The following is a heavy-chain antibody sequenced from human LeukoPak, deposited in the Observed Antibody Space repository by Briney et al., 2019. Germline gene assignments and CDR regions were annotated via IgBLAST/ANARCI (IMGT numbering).Heavy chain of an antibody. D-gene: IGHD1-26*01. V-gene: IGHV3-30*03. CDR3: VRDRYSGNYRQAGTFAY. Sequence: GGSLRLSCAASGFTFSSYGMHWVRQAPGKGLEWVALTSNQGNNIDYVNSVRGRFTISRDNSKSTLYLQMNSLRPEDTAIYYCVRDRYSGNYRQAGTFAYWGQGTLVTVSS. J-gene: IGHJ4*02. CDR2: TSNQGNNI. CDR1: GFTFSSYG.